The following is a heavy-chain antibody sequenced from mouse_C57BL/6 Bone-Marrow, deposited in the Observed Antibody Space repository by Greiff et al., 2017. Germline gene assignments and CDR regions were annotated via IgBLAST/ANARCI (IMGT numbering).Heavy chain of an antibody. CDR2: IDPENGDT. CDR1: GFNIKDDY. V-gene: IGHV14-4*01. CDR3: TRIAY. J-gene: IGHJ3*01. Sequence: DVKLQESGAELVRPGASVKLSCTASGFNIKDDYMHWVKQRPEQGLEWIGWIDPENGDTEYASKFQGKATITVDTSSNTAYLQLSSLPSEDTAVYYCTRIAYWGQGTLVTVSA.